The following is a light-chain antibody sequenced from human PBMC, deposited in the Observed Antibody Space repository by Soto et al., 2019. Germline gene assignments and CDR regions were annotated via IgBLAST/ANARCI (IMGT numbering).Light chain of an antibody. CDR3: SSFTSTSTPVV. CDR2: DVI. CDR1: SSDVGAYNY. V-gene: IGLV2-14*03. Sequence: QSALTQPASVSGSPGQSITISCTGTSSDVGAYNYVSWYQQHPGKAPKIMIYDVINRPSGISNRFSGSKSGNTASLTISGLQAEDEADYYCSSFTSTSTPVVFGGGTKL. J-gene: IGLJ2*01.